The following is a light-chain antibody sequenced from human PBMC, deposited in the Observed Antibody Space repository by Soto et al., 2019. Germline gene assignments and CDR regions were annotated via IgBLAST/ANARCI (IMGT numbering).Light chain of an antibody. V-gene: IGLV2-14*01. CDR3: SSYTSSSTLYV. Sequence: QSALTQPASVSGSPGQSITISCTGTSSDVGSYNYVSWYQQHPGKAPKLMIYDVSIRPSGVSNRFSGSKSGNTASLTISGLQAEDEADYCCSSYTSSSTLYVFGTGTKLTVL. CDR1: SSDVGSYNY. J-gene: IGLJ1*01. CDR2: DVS.